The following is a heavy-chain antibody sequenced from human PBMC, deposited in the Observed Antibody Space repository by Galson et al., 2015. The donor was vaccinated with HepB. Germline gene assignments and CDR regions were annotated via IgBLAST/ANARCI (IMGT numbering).Heavy chain of an antibody. CDR3: TSAIWRQNSSGWTIGY. CDR2: IWHDGSNK. CDR1: GFTCSSYS. V-gene: IGHV3-33*01. J-gene: IGHJ4*02. Sequence: SLRLSCAAAGFTCSSYSMRWVRQAPGKGLEWVAVIWHDGSNKYYADSVKVRFTISRDNSQNTLYMQMNSLRAEDKAVYYCTSAIWRQNSSGWTIGYWGQGTLVTASS. D-gene: IGHD6-19*01.